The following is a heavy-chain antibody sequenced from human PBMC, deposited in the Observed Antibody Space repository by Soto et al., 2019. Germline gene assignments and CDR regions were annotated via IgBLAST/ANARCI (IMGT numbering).Heavy chain of an antibody. CDR3: ASAPLGGYTPDH. J-gene: IGHJ4*02. V-gene: IGHV3-72*01. CDR1: GFTFSDHY. CDR2: SRNKVNSYST. D-gene: IGHD1-26*01. Sequence: EVQLVESGGGLVQPGGSLRLSCAASGFTFSDHYMDWLRQAPGKGLEWVGRSRNKVNSYSTEYAASVKGRFTVSRDDSRNALYLQMDSLKIEDTAVYYCASAPLGGYTPDHWGQGPLVTVSS.